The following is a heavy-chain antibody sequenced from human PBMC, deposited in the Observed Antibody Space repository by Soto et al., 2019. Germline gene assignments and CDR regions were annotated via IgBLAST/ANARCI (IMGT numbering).Heavy chain of an antibody. CDR3: ARDGGDYDSSPSDY. Sequence: QVQLVESGGGVVQPGRSLRLSCAASGFTFSSYAMHWVRQAPGKGLEWVAVISYDGSNKYYADSVKGRFTISRDNSKNTLYLQMNSLRAEDTAVYYCARDGGDYDSSPSDYWGQGILVSVSS. J-gene: IGHJ4*02. CDR2: ISYDGSNK. V-gene: IGHV3-30-3*01. D-gene: IGHD3-22*01. CDR1: GFTFSSYA.